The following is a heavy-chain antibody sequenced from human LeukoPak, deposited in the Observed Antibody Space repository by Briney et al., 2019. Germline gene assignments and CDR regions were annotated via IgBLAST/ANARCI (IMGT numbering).Heavy chain of an antibody. Sequence: GGSLRLSCAASGSTFSSYWMSWVRQAPGKGLEWVANIKQDGSEKYYVDSVKGRFTISRDNAKNSLYLQMNSLRAEDTAVYYCARVGIAVAGTDYWGQGTLVTVSS. D-gene: IGHD6-19*01. CDR2: IKQDGSEK. CDR1: GSTFSSYW. CDR3: ARVGIAVAGTDY. V-gene: IGHV3-7*01. J-gene: IGHJ4*02.